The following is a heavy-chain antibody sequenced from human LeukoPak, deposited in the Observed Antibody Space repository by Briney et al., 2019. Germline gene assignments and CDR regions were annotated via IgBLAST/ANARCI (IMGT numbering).Heavy chain of an antibody. CDR3: ARDCGGYYFDY. CDR1: GFTFSSNW. J-gene: IGHJ4*02. V-gene: IGHV3-7*01. D-gene: IGHD1-26*01. CDR2: IKQDGSEK. Sequence: GGSLRLSCAASGFTFSSNWMSWVRQAPGKGLEWVANIKQDGSEKYYVDSVKGRFTISRDNSKNSLYLQMNSLRAEDTAVYYCARDCGGYYFDYWGQGTLVTVSS.